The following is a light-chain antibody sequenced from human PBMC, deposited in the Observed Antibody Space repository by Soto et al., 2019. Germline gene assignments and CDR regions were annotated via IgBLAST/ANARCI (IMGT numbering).Light chain of an antibody. V-gene: IGKV3-20*01. J-gene: IGKJ1*01. CDR2: AAS. CDR3: QLGG. CDR1: PPISGTY. Sequence: EVVLTQSPGTLSLSPGARATLSCRASPPISGTYLAWYQQKPGQAPRLLIYAASSRAAGIPDRFSGGGSGTDFTLTISGLAPEDSAVYYCQLGGFGQGTKVEI.